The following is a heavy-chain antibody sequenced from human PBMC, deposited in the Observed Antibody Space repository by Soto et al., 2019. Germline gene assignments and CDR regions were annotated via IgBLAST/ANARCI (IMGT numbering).Heavy chain of an antibody. CDR3: ARRRGYSYIFYFDY. CDR2: INHSGST. D-gene: IGHD5-18*01. J-gene: IGHJ4*02. Sequence: ASETLSLTCAVYGGSFSGYYWSWIRQPPGKGLEWIGEINHSGSTNYNPSLKSRVTISVDTSKNQFSLKLSSVTAADTAVYYCARRRGYSYIFYFDYWGKGTLVTVDS. CDR1: GGSFSGYY. V-gene: IGHV4-34*01.